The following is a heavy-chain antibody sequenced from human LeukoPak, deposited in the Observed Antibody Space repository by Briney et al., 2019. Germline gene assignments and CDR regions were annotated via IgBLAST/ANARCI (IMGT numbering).Heavy chain of an antibody. J-gene: IGHJ4*02. D-gene: IGHD6-13*01. CDR2: ISGDGRNI. V-gene: IGHV3-74*01. Sequence: GGPLRLSCVASGFTFSSYWMHWVRQDPRKGLVWVSRISGDGRNINYADSVRGRFTISRDNAKNTLYLQMNSLRAEDTAVYYCAKARSIAAADFDYWGQGTLVTVSS. CDR3: AKARSIAAADFDY. CDR1: GFTFSSYW.